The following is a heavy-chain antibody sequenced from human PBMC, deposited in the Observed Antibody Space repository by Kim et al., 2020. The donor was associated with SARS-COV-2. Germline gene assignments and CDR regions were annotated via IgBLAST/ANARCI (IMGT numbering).Heavy chain of an antibody. D-gene: IGHD2-15*01. J-gene: IGHJ3*02. V-gene: IGHV1-18*01. CDR3: ARGRYCSGGICYHAFDI. Sequence: LQGRVTMTTDTSTSTAYMELRSLRSDDTAVYYCARGRYCSGGICYHAFDIWGQGTMVTVSS.